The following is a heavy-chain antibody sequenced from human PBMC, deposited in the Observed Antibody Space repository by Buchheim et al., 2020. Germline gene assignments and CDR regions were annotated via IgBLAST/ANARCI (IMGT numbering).Heavy chain of an antibody. CDR1: GDSTSSTDW. Sequence: VQLQESGPGLVKPAGTLSLTCGVSGDSTSSTDWWNWVRQPPGKGLEWIGEINHSGTTNYSPSLKSRVTMSVDKSKKQFSLNLSSVTAADTAVYYCARNFGLGGMDVWGRGTT. CDR2: INHSGTT. J-gene: IGHJ6*02. D-gene: IGHD3-16*01. V-gene: IGHV4-4*02. CDR3: ARNFGLGGMDV.